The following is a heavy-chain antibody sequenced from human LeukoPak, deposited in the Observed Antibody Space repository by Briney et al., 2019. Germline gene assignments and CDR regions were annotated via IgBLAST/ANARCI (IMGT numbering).Heavy chain of an antibody. D-gene: IGHD5-24*01. CDR2: ISGSGGST. CDR1: GFTFSSYA. V-gene: IGHV3-23*01. J-gene: IGHJ4*02. CDR3: ANHLEMATIYASFDY. Sequence: GGSLLLSCAASGFTFSSYAMSWVRQAPGKGLEWVSAISGSGGSTYYADSVKGRFTISRDNSKNTLYLQMNSLRAEDTAVYYCANHLEMATIYASFDYWGQGTLVTVSS.